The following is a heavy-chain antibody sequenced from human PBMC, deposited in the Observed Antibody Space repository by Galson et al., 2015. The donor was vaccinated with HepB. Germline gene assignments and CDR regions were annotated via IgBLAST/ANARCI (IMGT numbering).Heavy chain of an antibody. CDR2: MFHSGTA. D-gene: IGHD3-3*01. CDR3: AREGGDSYYDFWSGINNWFDP. J-gene: IGHJ5*02. V-gene: IGHV4-59*01. Sequence: ETLSLTCTVSGGSINSYSWNWIRQPPGKGLEWAGSMFHSGTANYNPSLKSRVTISVDTSKNLFSLKLSSVTAADTAVYYCAREGGDSYYDFWSGINNWFDPWGQGTLVTVSS. CDR1: GGSINSYS.